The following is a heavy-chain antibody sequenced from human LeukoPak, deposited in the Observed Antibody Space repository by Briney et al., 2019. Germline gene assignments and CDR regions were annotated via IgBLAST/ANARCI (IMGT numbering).Heavy chain of an antibody. CDR3: ARPVRHDCSGGSCLFYFDY. CDR2: IYPGDSDT. V-gene: IGHV5-51*01. Sequence: GESLKISCRGSGYSFTSYWIGWVRQMPGKGLEWMGIIYPGDSDTRYSPSFQGQVSISADKSISTAYLQWSSLKASDTAMYYCARPVRHDCSGGSCLFYFDYWGQGTLVTVSS. D-gene: IGHD2-15*01. J-gene: IGHJ4*02. CDR1: GYSFTSYW.